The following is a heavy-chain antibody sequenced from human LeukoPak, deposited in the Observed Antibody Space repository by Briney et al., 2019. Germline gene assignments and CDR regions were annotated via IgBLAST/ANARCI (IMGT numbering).Heavy chain of an antibody. CDR3: ARHGDNVLRYFDWLSPFDY. Sequence: GGSLRLSCAASGFTFSSYSMNWVRQAPGKGLEWVSSISSSSSNIYYADSVKGRFTISRENAKNSLYLQMNSLRAEDTAVYYCARHGDNVLRYFDWLSPFDYWGQGTLVTVSS. V-gene: IGHV3-21*01. CDR2: ISSSSSNI. CDR1: GFTFSSYS. J-gene: IGHJ4*02. D-gene: IGHD3-9*01.